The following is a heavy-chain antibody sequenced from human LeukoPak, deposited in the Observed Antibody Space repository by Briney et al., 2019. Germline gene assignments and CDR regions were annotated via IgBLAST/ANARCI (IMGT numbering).Heavy chain of an antibody. J-gene: IGHJ4*02. D-gene: IGHD5-12*01. CDR2: IWYDGSNK. Sequence: GGSLRLSCAASGFTFSSYGMHWVRQAPGKGLEWVAVIWYDGSNKYYADSVKGRFTISRDNARNSLYLQMNSLRDDDTAVYYCARDRPNTGYDFDYWGQGALVTVSS. CDR3: ARDRPNTGYDFDY. V-gene: IGHV3-33*01. CDR1: GFTFSSYG.